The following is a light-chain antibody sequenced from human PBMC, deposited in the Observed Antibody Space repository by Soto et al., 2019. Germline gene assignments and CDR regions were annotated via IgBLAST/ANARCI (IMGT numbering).Light chain of an antibody. V-gene: IGKV3-20*01. J-gene: IGKJ4*01. Sequence: DIVLTQSPGTLSLSPGERATLSCRASQSVSSSYLAWYQQKPGQAPRLLIYGASIRATGIPDRFSGSGSGTGFTLTNSRLEPEDCAVYYCQQYGSSPLTFGGGTKVEIK. CDR3: QQYGSSPLT. CDR1: QSVSSSY. CDR2: GAS.